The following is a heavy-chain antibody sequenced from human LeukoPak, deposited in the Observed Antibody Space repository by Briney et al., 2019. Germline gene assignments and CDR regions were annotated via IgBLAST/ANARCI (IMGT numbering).Heavy chain of an antibody. J-gene: IGHJ6*02. CDR1: GDSVSSNSAA. CDR3: ARGYYDIFVGVFYGMDV. CDR2: TYYRSKWYN. V-gene: IGHV6-1*01. Sequence: SQTLSLTCAISGDSVSSNSAAWNWIRQSPSRGLEWLGRTYYRSKWYNDYAVSVKSRITINPDTSKNQFSLKLSSVTAADTAVYYCARGYYDIFVGVFYGMDVWGQGTTVTVSS. D-gene: IGHD3-9*01.